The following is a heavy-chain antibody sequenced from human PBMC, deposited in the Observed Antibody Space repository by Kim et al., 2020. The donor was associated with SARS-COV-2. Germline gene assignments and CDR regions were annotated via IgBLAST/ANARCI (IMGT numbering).Heavy chain of an antibody. Sequence: ASVKVSCKASGYTFTSYAMNWVRQAPGQGLEWMGWINTNTGNPTYAQGFTGRFVFSLDTSVSTAYLQISSLKAEDTAVYYCARDAYYDSSGYYSLHYYYYGMDVWGQGTTVTVSS. CDR1: GYTFTSYA. CDR2: INTNTGNP. V-gene: IGHV7-4-1*02. J-gene: IGHJ6*02. D-gene: IGHD3-22*01. CDR3: ARDAYYDSSGYYSLHYYYYGMDV.